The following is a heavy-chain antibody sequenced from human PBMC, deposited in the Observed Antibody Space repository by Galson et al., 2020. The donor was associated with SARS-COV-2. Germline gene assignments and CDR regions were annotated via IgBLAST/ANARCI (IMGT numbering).Heavy chain of an antibody. V-gene: IGHV3-13*01. J-gene: IGHJ6*02. CDR2: IGTAGDT. Sequence: GESLKISCAASGFTFSNYDMHWVRQAPGKGLEWVSAIGTAGDTFYPGSVKGRFTTSRENAKNSLYLQMNSLRAGDTAVYYCARAYATSWYYYGMDGWGQGTTVTVSS. CDR1: GFTFSNYD. CDR3: ARAYATSWYYYGMDG. D-gene: IGHD2-2*01.